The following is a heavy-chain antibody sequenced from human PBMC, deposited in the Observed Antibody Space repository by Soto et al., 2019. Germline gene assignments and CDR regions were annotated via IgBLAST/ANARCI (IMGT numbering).Heavy chain of an antibody. CDR3: AIHYGEGGEDYYYVMDV. CDR2: IIPIFGTA. J-gene: IGHJ6*02. D-gene: IGHD4-17*01. Sequence: SVNVSCKASGGTFSSYAISWVRQAPGQGLELMGGIIPIFGTANYAQKFQGRVTITADESTSTAYMELSSLRSEDTAVYYCAIHYGEGGEDYYYVMDVWGQGTTVTVSS. V-gene: IGHV1-69*13. CDR1: GGTFSSYA.